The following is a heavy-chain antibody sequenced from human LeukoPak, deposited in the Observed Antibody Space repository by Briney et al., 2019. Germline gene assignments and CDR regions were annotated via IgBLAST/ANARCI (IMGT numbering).Heavy chain of an antibody. CDR3: AARKGAALDY. Sequence: GGSLRLSCAAPGFTFSNFDMHWGRQAPGKGLEWVAVISYDGSDKYYADSVKGRFTVSRDNSKNTLYLQMNSLRPEDTAVYYCAARKGAALDYWGQGTLVTVSS. J-gene: IGHJ4*02. V-gene: IGHV3-30*03. CDR1: GFTFSNFD. D-gene: IGHD1-14*01. CDR2: ISYDGSDK.